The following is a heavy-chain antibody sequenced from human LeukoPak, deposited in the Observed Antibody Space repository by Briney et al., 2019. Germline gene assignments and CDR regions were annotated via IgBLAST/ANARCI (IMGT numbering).Heavy chain of an antibody. J-gene: IGHJ4*02. Sequence: PGGSLRLSCAASGFTFSSYSMTWVRQAPGKGLEWVSSISSSSSYIYYADSVKGRFTISRDNSKNTLYLQMNSLRAEDTAVYYCAKVGKFGKSFDYWGQGTLVTVSS. CDR1: GFTFSSYS. CDR2: ISSSSSYI. V-gene: IGHV3-21*04. CDR3: AKVGKFGKSFDY. D-gene: IGHD3-16*01.